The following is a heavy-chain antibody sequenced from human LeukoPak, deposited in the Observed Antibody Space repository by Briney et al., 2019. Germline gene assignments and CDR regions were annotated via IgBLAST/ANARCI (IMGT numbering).Heavy chain of an antibody. CDR3: ARNLGYNWFGP. V-gene: IGHV4-4*07. CDR2: IRASGST. CDR1: GDSIGSYY. J-gene: IGHJ5*02. D-gene: IGHD3-16*01. Sequence: SETLSLTCTVSGDSIGSYYGSWIRQPAGKGLEWIGRIRASGSTNYNPSLGGRVTMSVDTSKNQFSLNLTSVTAADTAAYHCARNLGYNWFGPWGQGTLVTVSS.